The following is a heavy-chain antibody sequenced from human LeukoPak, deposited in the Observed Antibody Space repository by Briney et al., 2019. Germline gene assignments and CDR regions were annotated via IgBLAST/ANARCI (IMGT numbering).Heavy chain of an antibody. CDR2: INSDGSST. V-gene: IGHV3-74*01. CDR1: GFTFSSYW. D-gene: IGHD3-22*01. CDR3: ARVAYYYDSSGYNEAFDI. J-gene: IGHJ3*02. Sequence: GGSLRLSCAASGFTFSSYWMHWVRQAPGKGLVWVSRINSDGSSTSYADSVKGRFTISRDNAKNTLYLQMNSLRAEDTAVYYCARVAYYYDSSGYNEAFDIWGQGTMVTVSS.